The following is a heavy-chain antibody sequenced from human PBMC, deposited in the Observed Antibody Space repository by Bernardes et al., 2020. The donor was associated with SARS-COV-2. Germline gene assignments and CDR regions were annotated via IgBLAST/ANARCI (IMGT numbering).Heavy chain of an antibody. CDR1: GYSFTTYW. CDR3: ARGSAWYPPDY. CDR2: IYPGDSDT. V-gene: IGHV5-51*01. J-gene: IGHJ4*02. Sequence: GESLKISCKGSGYSFTTYWIAWVRQMPGKGLEWMGIIYPGDSDTRYSPSFQGQVTMSADKSISTAYLQWSSLKASDTAIYYCARGSAWYPPDYWGQGTLVTVSS. D-gene: IGHD6-19*01.